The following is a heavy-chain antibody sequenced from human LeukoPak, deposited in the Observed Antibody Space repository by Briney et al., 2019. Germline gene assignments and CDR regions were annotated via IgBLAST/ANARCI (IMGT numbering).Heavy chain of an antibody. V-gene: IGHV3-48*02. CDR2: ISSTSSTI. CDR3: ATGEGSGSFCFDP. D-gene: IGHD3-10*01. CDR1: RFTFSNFN. Sequence: GGSLRLSCAASRFTFSNFNMNWVGQAPGKGLEWVSFISSTSSTIYYADSVKGRFTISRDNAKNSLYLQMNSLRDEDTAIYYCATGEGSGSFCFDPWGQGTLVTVSS. J-gene: IGHJ5*02.